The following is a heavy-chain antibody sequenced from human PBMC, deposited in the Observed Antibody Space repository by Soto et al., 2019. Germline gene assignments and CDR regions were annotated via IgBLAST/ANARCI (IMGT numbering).Heavy chain of an antibody. CDR1: GFTFSSYW. D-gene: IGHD3-10*01. CDR3: ARDLSSWETFGMSGVNWFDP. CDR2: INSDGSST. Sequence: EVQLVESGGGLVQPGGSLRLSCAASGFTFSSYWTHWVRQAPGKGLVWVSRINSDGSSTSYADSVKGRFTISRDNAKNTLYLQMNSLRAEDTAVYYCARDLSSWETFGMSGVNWFDPWGQGTLVTVSS. V-gene: IGHV3-74*01. J-gene: IGHJ5*02.